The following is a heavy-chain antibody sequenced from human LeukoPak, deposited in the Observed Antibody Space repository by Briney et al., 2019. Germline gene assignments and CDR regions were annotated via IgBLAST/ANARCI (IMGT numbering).Heavy chain of an antibody. V-gene: IGHV1-2*02. CDR2: INPNSGGT. D-gene: IGHD6-19*01. CDR1: GYTFTGYY. Sequence: ASVKVSCKASGYTFTGYYMHWVRQAPGQGLEWMGWINPNSGGTNYAQKFQGRVTMTRDTSISTAYMELSRLRSDDTAVYYCAQIAVAGNDAFDIWGQGTMVTVSS. CDR3: AQIAVAGNDAFDI. J-gene: IGHJ3*02.